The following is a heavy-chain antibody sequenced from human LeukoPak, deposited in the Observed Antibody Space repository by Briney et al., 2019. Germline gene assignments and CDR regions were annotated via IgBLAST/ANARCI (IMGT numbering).Heavy chain of an antibody. CDR3: ARERGSAFDI. Sequence: SETLSLTCTVSGGSISSYYWSWIRQPPGKGLEWIGYIYYSGSTNYNPSLKSRVTISVDTSKNQFSLTLSSVTAADTAVYYCARERGSAFDIWGQGTMVTVSS. CDR1: GGSISSYY. D-gene: IGHD3-16*01. J-gene: IGHJ3*02. CDR2: IYYSGST. V-gene: IGHV4-59*01.